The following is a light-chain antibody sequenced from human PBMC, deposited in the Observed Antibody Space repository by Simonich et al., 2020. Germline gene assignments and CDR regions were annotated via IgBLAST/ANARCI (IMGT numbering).Light chain of an antibody. J-gene: IGLJ2*01. CDR1: SSDVGGYNY. CDR3: SSYTSSSTLV. Sequence: QSALTQPASVSGSPGQSITISCTGTSSDVGGYNYVSWYQQHPGKAPKLMIYDVRKRPSGVLTRFSGSKSGNTASLTISGLQAEDEADYYCSSYTSSSTLVFGGGTKLTVL. V-gene: IGLV2-14*01. CDR2: DVR.